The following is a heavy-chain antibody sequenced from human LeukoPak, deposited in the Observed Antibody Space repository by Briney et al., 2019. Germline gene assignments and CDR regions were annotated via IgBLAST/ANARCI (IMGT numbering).Heavy chain of an antibody. CDR1: GGSISSGSYY. CDR2: IYTNGCT. V-gene: IGHV4-61*02. D-gene: IGHD3-22*01. CDR3: ARELTPNYYDSSGYYK. Sequence: SQTLSLTCTVSGGSISSGSYYWSWIRQPAGKGLEWIGRIYTNGCTNYNPSLKSRVTISVDTSKNQFSLKLSSVTAADTAVYYCARELTPNYYDSSGYYKWGQGTLVTVSS. J-gene: IGHJ4*02.